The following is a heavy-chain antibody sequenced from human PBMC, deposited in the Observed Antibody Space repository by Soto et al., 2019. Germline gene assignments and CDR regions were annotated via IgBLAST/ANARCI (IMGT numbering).Heavy chain of an antibody. D-gene: IGHD6-13*01. CDR2: IYPGDSDT. Sequence: TGESLKISRKGSGYSFTSYWIGWVRQMPGKGLEWMGIIYPGDSDTRYSPSFQGQVTISADKSISTAYLQWSSLKASDTAMYYCARFPPAGTSGMDVWGQGTTVTVSS. V-gene: IGHV5-51*01. CDR3: ARFPPAGTSGMDV. CDR1: GYSFTSYW. J-gene: IGHJ6*02.